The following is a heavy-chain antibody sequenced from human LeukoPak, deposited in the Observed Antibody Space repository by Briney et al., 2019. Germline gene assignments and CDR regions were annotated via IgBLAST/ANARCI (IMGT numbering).Heavy chain of an antibody. D-gene: IGHD3-9*01. CDR1: GYSFTGYY. V-gene: IGHV1-2*02. J-gene: IGHJ4*02. Sequence: ASVKVSCKASGYSFTGYYMHWVRQAPGQGLEWMGWINPNSGGTNYAQKFQGRVTMTRDTSISTAYMELSRLRSDDTAVYYCARVIVYYDILTGYSYYFDHWGQGTLVTVSS. CDR3: ARVIVYYDILTGYSYYFDH. CDR2: INPNSGGT.